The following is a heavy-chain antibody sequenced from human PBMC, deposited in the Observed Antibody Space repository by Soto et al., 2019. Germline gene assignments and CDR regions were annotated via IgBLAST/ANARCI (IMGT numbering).Heavy chain of an antibody. Sequence: SETLSLTCTVSGGSISSSIYYWGGIRQPPGKGLEWIGSIYYSGSTYYNPSLKSRVTISVDTSKNQFSLKLSSVTAADTAVYYCARLVGATPPYNYYYYGMDVWGQGTTVTVSS. CDR1: GGSISSSIYY. CDR2: IYYSGST. CDR3: ARLVGATPPYNYYYYGMDV. D-gene: IGHD1-26*01. J-gene: IGHJ6*02. V-gene: IGHV4-39*01.